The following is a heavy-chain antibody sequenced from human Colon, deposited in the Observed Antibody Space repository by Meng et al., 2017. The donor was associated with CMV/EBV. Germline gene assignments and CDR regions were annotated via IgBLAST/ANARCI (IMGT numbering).Heavy chain of an antibody. D-gene: IGHD5-12*01. CDR2: IRYDGNT. J-gene: IGHJ4*02. CDR1: GGSISSSSYY. Sequence: GSLRLSCTVSGGSISSSSYYWGWIRQSPGKGLEWIGSIRYDGNTYRNPSLMSRVTMSVDTSKNQFSLNLTSVTAADTSIYYCARPSYNGWYYFDSWGQGTLVTVSS. V-gene: IGHV4-39*01. CDR3: ARPSYNGWYYFDS.